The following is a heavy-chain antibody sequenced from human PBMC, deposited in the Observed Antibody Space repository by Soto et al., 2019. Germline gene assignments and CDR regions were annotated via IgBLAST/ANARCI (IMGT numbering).Heavy chain of an antibody. CDR3: ARVPKYYYGSGSYSLVDYYGMDV. J-gene: IGHJ6*02. CDR1: GGSFSGCY. D-gene: IGHD3-10*01. Sequence: PSETLSLTCAVYGGSFSGCYWSWIRQPPGKGLEWIGEINHSGSTNYNPSLKSRVTISVDTSKNQFSLKLSSVTAADTAVYYCARVPKYYYGSGSYSLVDYYGMDVWGQGTTVTVSS. CDR2: INHSGST. V-gene: IGHV4-34*01.